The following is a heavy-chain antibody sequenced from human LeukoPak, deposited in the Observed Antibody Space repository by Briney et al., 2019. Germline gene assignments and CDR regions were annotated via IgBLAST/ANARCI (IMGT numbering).Heavy chain of an antibody. D-gene: IGHD1-26*01. V-gene: IGHV4-39*01. Sequence: SETLSLTCTVSGVSISSYYLGWIRQPPGKGLEWIGSIYYSGSTYYNPSLKSRVTISVDTSKNQFSLKLSSVTAADTAVYYCARHSEKLGATVYWGQGTLVTVSS. CDR2: IYYSGST. CDR1: GVSISSYY. J-gene: IGHJ4*02. CDR3: ARHSEKLGATVY.